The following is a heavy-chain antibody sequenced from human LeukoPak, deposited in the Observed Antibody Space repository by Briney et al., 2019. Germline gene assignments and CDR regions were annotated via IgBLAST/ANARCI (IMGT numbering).Heavy chain of an antibody. CDR3: ARITIFFVNLN. CDR2: ISGSGGST. D-gene: IGHD3-9*01. J-gene: IGHJ4*02. Sequence: PGGSLRLSCAASGFTFSSYAMSWVRQAPGKGLEWVSAISGSGGSTYYADSVKGRFTISRDNPKNTLYLQMNSLRAEDTAVYYCARITIFFVNLNWGQGTLVTVSS. V-gene: IGHV3-23*01. CDR1: GFTFSSYA.